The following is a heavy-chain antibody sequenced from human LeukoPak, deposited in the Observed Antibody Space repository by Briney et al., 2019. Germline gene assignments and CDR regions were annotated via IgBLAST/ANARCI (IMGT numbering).Heavy chain of an antibody. J-gene: IGHJ4*02. CDR3: VANEYDYVWGTYRSFH. Sequence: ASVKVSCKTSRDTFIVSYIHWVRQAPGQGLEWMGWINVNSGAKDYAEDLQGRVSVTRDTSISTSYLELSSLRSDDTAVYFCVANEYDYVWGTYRSFHWGQGTLVTVSS. CDR2: INVNSGAK. V-gene: IGHV1-2*02. CDR1: RDTFIVSY. D-gene: IGHD3-16*02.